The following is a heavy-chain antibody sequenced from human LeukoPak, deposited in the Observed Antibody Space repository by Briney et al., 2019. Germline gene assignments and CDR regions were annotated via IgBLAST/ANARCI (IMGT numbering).Heavy chain of an antibody. CDR1: GFTFSSYW. Sequence: GGSLRLSCAASGFTFSSYWMSWVRQAPGKGLEWVANLKQDGTEKYYLDSVKGRFTISRDNAKNSLYLQMNSLRAEDTAVYYCARVSSWYSEYFQHWGQGTLVTVSS. V-gene: IGHV3-7*01. J-gene: IGHJ1*01. D-gene: IGHD6-13*01. CDR3: ARVSSWYSEYFQH. CDR2: LKQDGTEK.